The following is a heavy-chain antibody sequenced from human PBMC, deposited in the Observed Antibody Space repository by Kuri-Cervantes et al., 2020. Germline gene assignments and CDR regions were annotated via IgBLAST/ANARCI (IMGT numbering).Heavy chain of an antibody. J-gene: IGHJ4*02. CDR1: GFMFSIYN. D-gene: IGHD4-17*01. Sequence: GESLKISCAASGFMFSIYNMNWVRQPPGKGPEWVSSISGDRNSIYYADSVKGRFTISRDNSKNTLYLQMNSLRAEDTAVYYCAKDWGLRWGQGTLVTVSS. CDR3: AKDWGLR. CDR2: ISGDRNSI. V-gene: IGHV3-21*01.